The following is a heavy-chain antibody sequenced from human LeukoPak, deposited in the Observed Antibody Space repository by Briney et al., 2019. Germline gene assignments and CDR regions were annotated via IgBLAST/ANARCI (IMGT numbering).Heavy chain of an antibody. CDR2: ISGSGGST. CDR1: GFTFSSYE. D-gene: IGHD3-16*01. J-gene: IGHJ5*02. Sequence: GGSLRLSCAASGFTFSSYEMNWVRQAPGKGLEWVSAISGSGGSTYYADSVKGRFTISRDNSKNTLYLQMNSLRAEDTAVYYCAKRVFGSSFDPWGRGTLVTVSS. V-gene: IGHV3-23*01. CDR3: AKRVFGSSFDP.